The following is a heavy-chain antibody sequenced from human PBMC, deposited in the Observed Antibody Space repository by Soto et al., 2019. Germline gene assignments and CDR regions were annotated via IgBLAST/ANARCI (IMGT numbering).Heavy chain of an antibody. V-gene: IGHV4-59*01. CDR1: GGSISSYY. CDR3: AREVGLTGYYRGWFDP. Sequence: SETLSLTCTVSGGSISSYYWSWIRQPPGKGLEWIGYIYYSGSTNYNPSLKSRVTISVDTSKNQFSLKLSSVTAADTAVYYCAREVGLTGYYRGWFDPWGQGTLVTVSS. D-gene: IGHD3-9*01. CDR2: IYYSGST. J-gene: IGHJ5*02.